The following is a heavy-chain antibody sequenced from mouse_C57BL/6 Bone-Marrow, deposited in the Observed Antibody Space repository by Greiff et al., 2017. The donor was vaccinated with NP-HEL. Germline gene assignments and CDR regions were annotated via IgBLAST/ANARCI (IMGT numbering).Heavy chain of an antibody. Sequence: VQGVESGAELVRPGASVTLSCKASGYTFTDYEMHWVKQTPVHGLEWIGAIDPETGGTAYNQKFKGKAILTADKSSSTAYMELRSLTSEDSAVYYCTRSDYGSLGSMDYWGQGTSVTVSS. CDR2: IDPETGGT. J-gene: IGHJ4*01. D-gene: IGHD1-1*01. V-gene: IGHV1-15*01. CDR3: TRSDYGSLGSMDY. CDR1: GYTFTDYE.